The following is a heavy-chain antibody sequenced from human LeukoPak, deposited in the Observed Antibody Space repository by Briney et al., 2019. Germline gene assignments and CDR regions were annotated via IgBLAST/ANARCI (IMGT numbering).Heavy chain of an antibody. CDR3: AKEKYSSGFFDY. CDR1: GFTFSDFA. V-gene: IGHV3-23*01. J-gene: IGHJ4*02. CDR2: ISGSGGGT. Sequence: GALRLSCAASGFTFSDFAMSWVRQAPGKGLEWVSAISGSGGGTYYADSVKGRFTISRDNSKNTLYLQMNNLRPEDTAVYYCAKEKYSSGFFDYWGQGTLVTVSS. D-gene: IGHD6-19*01.